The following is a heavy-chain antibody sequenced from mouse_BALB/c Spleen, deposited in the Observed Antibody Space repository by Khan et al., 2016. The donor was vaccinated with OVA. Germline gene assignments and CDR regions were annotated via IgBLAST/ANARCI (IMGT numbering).Heavy chain of an antibody. J-gene: IGHJ3*01. CDR3: ARKGQYGIFAY. V-gene: IGHV1-7*01. Sequence: QIQLVQSGAELAKPGASVKMSCKASGYTFTTYWMHWVKQRPGQGLEWIGYIDPSTGYTEYNQKFKDKATLTTDKSSSTAYMQLSSQTSEEAAVYYCARKGQYGIFAYWGQGTLVTVSA. CDR2: IDPSTGYT. D-gene: IGHD2-1*01. CDR1: GYTFTTYW.